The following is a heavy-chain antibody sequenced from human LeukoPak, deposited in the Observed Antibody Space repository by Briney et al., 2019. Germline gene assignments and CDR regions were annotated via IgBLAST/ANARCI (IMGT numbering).Heavy chain of an antibody. V-gene: IGHV3-53*05. CDR2: LYSGGNT. CDR3: AKGLVEMATIGLWDY. CDR1: GFTVSSNY. D-gene: IGHD5-24*01. Sequence: GGSLRLSCVVSGFTVSSNYMSWVRQAPGKVLEWVSVLYSGGNTYHADSVKGRFTISRDNSKNSLYLQMNSLRTEDTALYYCAKGLVEMATIGLWDYWGREPWSPSPQ. J-gene: IGHJ4*02.